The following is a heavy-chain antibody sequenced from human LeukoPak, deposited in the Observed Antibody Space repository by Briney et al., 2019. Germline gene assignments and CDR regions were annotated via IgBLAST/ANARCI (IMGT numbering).Heavy chain of an antibody. CDR3: ARTTEGYCRGRSCYSYYYYMDV. D-gene: IGHD2-15*01. J-gene: IGHJ6*03. CDR1: GGSISSGSYY. Sequence: SETLSLTCTVSGGSISSGSYYWSWIRQPPRKGLEWIGYVYYSGSTNYNPSLKSRVTISVDTSKNQFSLKLSSVTAADTAVYYCARTTEGYCRGRSCYSYYYYMDVWGKGTTVTVSS. V-gene: IGHV4-61*01. CDR2: VYYSGST.